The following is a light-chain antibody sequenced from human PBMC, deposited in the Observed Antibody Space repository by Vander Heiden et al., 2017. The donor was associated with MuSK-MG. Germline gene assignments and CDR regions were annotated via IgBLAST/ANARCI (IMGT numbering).Light chain of an antibody. Sequence: ELVLTQSPATLSLSPGERATLSCRASQSVSSYLAWYQQKPGQAPRLLIYDASNRATGIPARFSGSGSGTDFTLTISSLEPEDFAVYYCQQRGNWPPTWTFGQGTKVEIK. CDR3: QQRGNWPPTWT. V-gene: IGKV3-11*01. CDR1: QSVSSY. CDR2: DAS. J-gene: IGKJ1*01.